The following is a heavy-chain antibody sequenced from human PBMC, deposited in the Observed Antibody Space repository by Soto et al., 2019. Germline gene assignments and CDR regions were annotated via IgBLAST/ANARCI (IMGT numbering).Heavy chain of an antibody. J-gene: IGHJ6*02. V-gene: IGHV3-30*18. D-gene: IGHD3-10*01. Sequence: GGSLRLSCAASGFTFSSYGMHWVRQAPGKGLEWVAVISYDGSNKYYADSVKGRFTISRDNSKNTLYLQMNSLRAEDTAVYYCAKDQGKVRGVITPYGMDVWGQGTTVTVSS. CDR2: ISYDGSNK. CDR1: GFTFSSYG. CDR3: AKDQGKVRGVITPYGMDV.